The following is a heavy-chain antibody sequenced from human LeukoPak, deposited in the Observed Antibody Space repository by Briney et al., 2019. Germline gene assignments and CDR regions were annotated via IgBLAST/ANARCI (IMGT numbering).Heavy chain of an antibody. J-gene: IGHJ4*02. CDR3: ARGPPNWGYDN. D-gene: IGHD7-27*01. CDR2: MSPNSGDT. Sequence: ASVKVSYKACGYTFTNYDFNWVRQATGQRPEWMGWMSPNSGDTGYAQKFQARVTMTRNPSISTAYMELSSLRSDDTAVYYCARGPPNWGYDNWGPGTLVTVSS. CDR1: GYTFTNYD. V-gene: IGHV1-8*01.